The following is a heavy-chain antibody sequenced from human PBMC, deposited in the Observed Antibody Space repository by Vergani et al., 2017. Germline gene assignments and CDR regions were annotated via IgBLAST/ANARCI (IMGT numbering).Heavy chain of an antibody. D-gene: IGHD3-3*01. Sequence: QLQLQESGPGLVKPSETLSLTCTVSGGSISSSSYYWGCLRQPPGKGLVWIGSIYYSGSTYYNPSRKSRVTISVDTSKNQCSLKLSSVTAAATAVYYCARDGSNDFWGGNISPRGDYWGQGTLVTVSS. J-gene: IGHJ4*02. CDR1: GGSISSSSYY. CDR2: IYYSGST. V-gene: IGHV4-39*07. CDR3: ARDGSNDFWGGNISPRGDY.